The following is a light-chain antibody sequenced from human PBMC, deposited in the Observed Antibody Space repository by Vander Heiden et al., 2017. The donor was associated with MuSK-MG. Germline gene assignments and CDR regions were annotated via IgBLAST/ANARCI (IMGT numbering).Light chain of an antibody. CDR2: DNT. CDR1: DSTIGSPYD. J-gene: IGLJ2*01. V-gene: IGLV1-40*01. Sequence: QSVLTQPPSVSGAPGQRVTISCTGRDSTIGSPYDVHWYHQLPATAPHLLLYDNTTRPSGVPDRFSGSKSGTSASLAITGLQAEDDADYYCQSLDKTLTAVVFGGGTTLTVL. CDR3: QSLDKTLTAVV.